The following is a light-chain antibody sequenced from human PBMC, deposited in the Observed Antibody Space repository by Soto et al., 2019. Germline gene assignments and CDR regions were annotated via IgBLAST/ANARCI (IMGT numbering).Light chain of an antibody. CDR2: EVS. CDR1: SSDVGGYNY. Sequence: SALTQPASVSGFPGQSITISCTGTSSDVGGYNYVSWYEQHPGKAPKLMIYEVSNRPSGVSNRFSGSKSGNTASLTISGLQAEDEADYYCSSYTSSSTLEVFGTGTKVTV. CDR3: SSYTSSSTLEV. V-gene: IGLV2-14*01. J-gene: IGLJ1*01.